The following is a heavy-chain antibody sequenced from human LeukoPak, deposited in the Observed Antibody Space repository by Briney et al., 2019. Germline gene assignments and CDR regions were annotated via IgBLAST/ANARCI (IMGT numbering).Heavy chain of an antibody. V-gene: IGHV3-48*01. CDR1: GFTFSTYS. CDR3: ARDVKSYSSGASYFDY. Sequence: PGGSLRLSCAASGFTFSTYSMNWVRQAPGKGLEWVSYITSSSSTMFYADSVKGRFTISRDSAKNSLYLQMNSLRAEDTAVYYCARDVKSYSSGASYFDYWGQGTLVTVSS. CDR2: ITSSSSTM. D-gene: IGHD6-19*01. J-gene: IGHJ4*02.